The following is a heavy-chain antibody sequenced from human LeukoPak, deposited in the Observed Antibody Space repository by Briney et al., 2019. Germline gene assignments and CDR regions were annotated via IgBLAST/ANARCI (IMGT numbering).Heavy chain of an antibody. CDR3: ARDLPPHCSSTSCYNGLMDV. J-gene: IGHJ6*03. V-gene: IGHV1-69*13. CDR2: IIPIFGTA. Sequence: ASVKVSCKASGGIFSSYAISWVRQAPGQGLEWMGGIIPIFGTANYAQKFQGRVTITADESTSTAYMELSSLRSEDTAVYYCARDLPPHCSSTSCYNGLMDVWGKGTTVTVSS. CDR1: GGIFSSYA. D-gene: IGHD2-2*02.